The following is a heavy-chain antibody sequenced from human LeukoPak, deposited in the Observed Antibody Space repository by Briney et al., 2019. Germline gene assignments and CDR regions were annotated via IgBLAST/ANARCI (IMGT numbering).Heavy chain of an antibody. CDR1: GGSISSYY. D-gene: IGHD1-1*01. V-gene: IGHV4-59*01. CDR2: IYYSGST. J-gene: IGHJ4*02. Sequence: SETLSLTCTVSGGSISSYYWSWIRQPPGKGLEWIGYIYYSGSTNYNPSLKGRVTISVDTSKNQFSLKLSSVTAADTAVYYCARGGTGTTGGPVDYWGQGTLVTVSS. CDR3: ARGGTGTTGGPVDY.